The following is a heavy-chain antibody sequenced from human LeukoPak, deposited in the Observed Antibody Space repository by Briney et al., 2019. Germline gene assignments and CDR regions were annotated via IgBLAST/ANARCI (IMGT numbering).Heavy chain of an antibody. J-gene: IGHJ3*02. CDR2: IYYSGST. CDR3: ARGPHYYGPGAFDI. Sequence: SETLSLTCTVSGGSISSYYWSWIRQPPGKGLEWIGYIYYSGSTNYNPSLKSRVIISVDTSKNQFSLKLSSVTAADTAVYYCARGPHYYGPGAFDIWGQGTMVTVSS. V-gene: IGHV4-59*01. D-gene: IGHD3-10*01. CDR1: GGSISSYY.